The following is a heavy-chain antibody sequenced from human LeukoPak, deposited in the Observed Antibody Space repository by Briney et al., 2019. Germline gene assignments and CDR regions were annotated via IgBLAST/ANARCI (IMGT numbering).Heavy chain of an antibody. CDR1: GFIFSSYA. J-gene: IGHJ3*02. D-gene: IGHD3-10*01. Sequence: GGSLRLSCAASGFIFSSYAMSWVRQAPGKGLEWVSAIIGSDGTTYYADSVKGRFTISRDNAKNTLYVQMNSLRAEDTAVYYCSTGSGHAFDIWGRGTMVTVSS. CDR2: IIGSDGTT. CDR3: STGSGHAFDI. V-gene: IGHV3-23*01.